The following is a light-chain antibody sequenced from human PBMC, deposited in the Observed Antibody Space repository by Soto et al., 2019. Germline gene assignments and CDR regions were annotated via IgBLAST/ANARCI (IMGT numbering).Light chain of an antibody. CDR1: PSVRPN. CDR3: HESNYWPYT. V-gene: IGKV3-15*01. J-gene: IGKJ2*01. Sequence: EIVMTQSPATLSVSPGERATLSCRASPSVRPNLAWYQKKPGQAPRLLIYGASTRATAIPARFSGSGSGTDFTLTISSLPSEDFAVYYGHESNYWPYTCGQGTKVDIK. CDR2: GAS.